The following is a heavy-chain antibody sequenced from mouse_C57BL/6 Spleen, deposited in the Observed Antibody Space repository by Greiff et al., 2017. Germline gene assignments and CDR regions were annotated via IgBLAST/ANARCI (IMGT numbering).Heavy chain of an antibody. Sequence: QVQLQQPGAELVMPGASVKLSCKASGYTFTSYWMHWVKQRPGQGLEWIGEIDPSDSYTNYNQKLKGKSTLTVDKSSSTAYMQLSSLTSEDSAVYYCARRSYYYGSSYWYFDVWGTGTTVTVSS. D-gene: IGHD1-1*01. CDR3: ARRSYYYGSSYWYFDV. V-gene: IGHV1-69*01. CDR1: GYTFTSYW. CDR2: IDPSDSYT. J-gene: IGHJ1*03.